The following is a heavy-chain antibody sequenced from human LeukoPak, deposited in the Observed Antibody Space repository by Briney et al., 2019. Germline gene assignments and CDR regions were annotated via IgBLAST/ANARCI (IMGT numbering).Heavy chain of an antibody. CDR2: ISSSSSYI. CDR3: AHSSGYAYGLDY. V-gene: IGHV3-21*01. Sequence: PGGSLRLSCAASGFSFSDYAMSWVRQAPGKGLEWVSSISSSSSYIYYADSLKGRFIISRNNAENSLYLQMNSLGAEDTAVYYCAHSSGYAYGLDYWGQGTLVTVSS. J-gene: IGHJ4*02. D-gene: IGHD5-18*01. CDR1: GFSFSDYA.